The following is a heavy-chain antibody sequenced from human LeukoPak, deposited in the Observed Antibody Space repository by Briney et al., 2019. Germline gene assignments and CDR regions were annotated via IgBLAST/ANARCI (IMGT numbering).Heavy chain of an antibody. CDR3: AKSSGPGGYYYYGMDV. J-gene: IGHJ6*02. CDR2: ISGDGGIT. Sequence: PGGSLRLSCAASEFTFNTYAVSWVRQAPGKGLEWVSAISGDGGITYYADSVRGRFTISRDNSKSTLYPQMSSLRAEDTAVYYCAKSSGPGGYYYYGMDVWGQGTTVTVSS. CDR1: EFTFNTYA. V-gene: IGHV3-23*01. D-gene: IGHD3-22*01.